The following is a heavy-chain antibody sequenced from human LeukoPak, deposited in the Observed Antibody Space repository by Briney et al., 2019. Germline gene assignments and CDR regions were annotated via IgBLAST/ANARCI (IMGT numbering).Heavy chain of an antibody. CDR1: GGSISSGSYY. CDR2: IYTSGST. J-gene: IGHJ4*02. CDR3: ARLSSGYRDY. V-gene: IGHV4-61*02. Sequence: SQTLSLTCTVSGGSISSGSYYWSWIRQPAGKGLEWIGRIYTSGSTNYNPSLKSRVTISVDTSKNQFSLKLSSVTAADTAVYYCARLSSGYRDYWGQGTQVTVSS. D-gene: IGHD3-22*01.